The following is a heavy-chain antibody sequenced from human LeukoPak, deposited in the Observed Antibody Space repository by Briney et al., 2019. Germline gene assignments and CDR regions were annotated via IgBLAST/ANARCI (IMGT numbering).Heavy chain of an antibody. CDR2: IYYSGST. D-gene: IGHD2-2*02. CDR1: GGSISSGGYH. Sequence: SETLSLTCTVSGGSISSGGYHWSWIRQHPGKGLEWIGYIYYSGSTYYNPSLKSRVTISVDTSKNQFSLKLSSVTAADTAVYYCASTVVPAAIGWFDPWGQGTLVTVSS. CDR3: ASTVVPAAIGWFDP. J-gene: IGHJ5*02. V-gene: IGHV4-31*03.